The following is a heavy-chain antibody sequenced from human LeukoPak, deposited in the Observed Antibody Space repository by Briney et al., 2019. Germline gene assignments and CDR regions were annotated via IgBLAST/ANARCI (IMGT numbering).Heavy chain of an antibody. V-gene: IGHV3-30-3*01. CDR3: ARGIAGGGALYYFDH. D-gene: IGHD2-21*01. CDR1: GFNFSSYT. J-gene: IGHJ4*02. Sequence: GGSLRLSCAASGFNFSSYTTHWVREAPGKGLEWVAFISYGGRNKDYADSVKGRFTISRDNSQNTLSLQMNSLRNSDTAVYYCARGIAGGGALYYFDHWGQGTLVTVAS. CDR2: ISYGGRNK.